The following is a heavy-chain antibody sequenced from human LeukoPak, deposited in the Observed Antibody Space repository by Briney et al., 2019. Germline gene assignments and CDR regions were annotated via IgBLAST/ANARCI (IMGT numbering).Heavy chain of an antibody. CDR2: ISWNGGTI. Sequence: GGSLRLSCAASGFTFDDYAMHWVRQAPGKGLEWVSHISWNGGTIGYADSVKGRFTISRDNAKNSLYLQMNSPRAEDTALYYCAKGSYGSGSYSDYWGQGTLVTASS. D-gene: IGHD3-10*01. CDR3: AKGSYGSGSYSDY. J-gene: IGHJ4*02. V-gene: IGHV3-9*01. CDR1: GFTFDDYA.